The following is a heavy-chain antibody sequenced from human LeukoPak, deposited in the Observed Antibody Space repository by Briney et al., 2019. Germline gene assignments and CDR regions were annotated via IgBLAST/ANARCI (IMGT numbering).Heavy chain of an antibody. CDR3: VRAGRDGRKQNY. CDR2: INQSGSNI. D-gene: IGHD2-15*01. Sequence: GGSLRLXCVGSGFTFSDYWMIWVRQAPGKGLEWVANINQSGSNIYSVDSVKGRFTISRDNAKNSVCLQLTSLRVEDTALFYCVRAGRDGRKQNYWGQGTLVTVAS. V-gene: IGHV3-7*04. J-gene: IGHJ4*02. CDR1: GFTFSDYW.